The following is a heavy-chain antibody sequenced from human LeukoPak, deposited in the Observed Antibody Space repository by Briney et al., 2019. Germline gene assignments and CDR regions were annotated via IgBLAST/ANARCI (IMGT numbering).Heavy chain of an antibody. CDR3: VRGNDYGGPHY. Sequence: GGSLRLSCAVSGFTFSSYWMHWVRQAPGKGLVWVSRIDRDGSRINYADSVKGRFTISRDNGKNALFLQMNSLRAEDAAVYYCVRGNDYGGPHYWGQGTLVTVSS. J-gene: IGHJ4*02. V-gene: IGHV3-74*01. CDR1: GFTFSSYW. D-gene: IGHD4-23*01. CDR2: IDRDGSRI.